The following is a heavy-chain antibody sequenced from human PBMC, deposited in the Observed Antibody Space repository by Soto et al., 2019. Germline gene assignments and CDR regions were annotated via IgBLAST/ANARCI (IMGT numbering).Heavy chain of an antibody. CDR2: SMFDESRH. Sequence: QVRLVESGGGVVQPGRSLRLSCSASGFTFSNFALHWVRQPPGKGLEWVALSMFDESRHEYADSVKGRFTISRDDSKNILYLHLNSLRPDDTAVYYCVKDRREYQTLSDAFDFWGQGTLVTVSS. D-gene: IGHD2-2*01. V-gene: IGHV3-30*18. CDR3: VKDRREYQTLSDAFDF. CDR1: GFTFSNFA. J-gene: IGHJ3*01.